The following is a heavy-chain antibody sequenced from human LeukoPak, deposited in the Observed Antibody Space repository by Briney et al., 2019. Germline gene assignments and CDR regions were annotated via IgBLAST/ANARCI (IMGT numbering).Heavy chain of an antibody. CDR1: GYSFTSYW. Sequence: GESLKISCKGSGYSFTSYWIGWVRQLPGKGLEWMGIIYPGDSDTRYSPSFQGQVTISADKSISTAYLQWSSLKASDTAMYYCARGGAYYDFWSGYYSSPYYYYMDVWGKGTTVTVSS. D-gene: IGHD3-3*01. CDR3: ARGGAYYDFWSGYYSSPYYYYMDV. CDR2: IYPGDSDT. J-gene: IGHJ6*03. V-gene: IGHV5-51*01.